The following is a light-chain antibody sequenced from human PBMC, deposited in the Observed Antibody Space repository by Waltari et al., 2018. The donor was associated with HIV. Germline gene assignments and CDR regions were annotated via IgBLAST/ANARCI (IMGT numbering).Light chain of an antibody. CDR3: QLRYDWPPRYT. V-gene: IGKV3-11*01. CDR2: DAS. CDR1: QSISSY. Sequence: EVVLAQSPATLSLSPGERATLSCRASQSISSYLAWYRQKPGQAPSLLVYDASIRATGIPARFSGSGSGTDFTLTISSLEPEDFAVYYCQLRYDWPPRYTFGQGTRLDIK. J-gene: IGKJ2*01.